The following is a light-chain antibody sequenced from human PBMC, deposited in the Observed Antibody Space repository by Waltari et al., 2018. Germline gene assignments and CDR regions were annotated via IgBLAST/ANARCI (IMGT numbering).Light chain of an antibody. CDR1: QSLLYSSNNKNS. CDR2: WAA. Sequence: DFVMTQSPASLALSLGERATINCKSSQSLLYSSNNKNSLTWYQQKPGQPPKLLLYWAATRGSGVPDRFSGSGSGTDFTLTISSLQAEDVAVYYCQQYYTTPLTFGQGTKVEIK. V-gene: IGKV4-1*01. CDR3: QQYYTTPLT. J-gene: IGKJ1*01.